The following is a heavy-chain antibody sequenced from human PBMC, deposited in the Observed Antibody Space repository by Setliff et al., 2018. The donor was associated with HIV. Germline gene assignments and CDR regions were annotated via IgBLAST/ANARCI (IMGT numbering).Heavy chain of an antibody. J-gene: IGHJ4*02. D-gene: IGHD5-12*01. CDR3: VGGFYAGY. CDR1: GFTFSDYW. Sequence: PGGSRRLSCAASGFTFSDYWINWVRQAPGKGLEWVTNINQDGSVEGYVDSVKGRFTISRDNAKSSLYLHINSLRAEDMAVYYCVGGFYAGYWGQGTLVTVSS. V-gene: IGHV3-7*01. CDR2: INQDGSVE.